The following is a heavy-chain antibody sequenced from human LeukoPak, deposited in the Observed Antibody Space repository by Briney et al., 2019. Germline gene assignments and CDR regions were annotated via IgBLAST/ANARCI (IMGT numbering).Heavy chain of an antibody. J-gene: IGHJ4*02. CDR2: ITYSSGYT. CDR1: GFTFSSYG. Sequence: PGGSLRLSCAASGFTFSSYGMHWVRQAPGKGLEWVSGITYSSGYTYYADSVKGRFTISRDNSRNTLYLQMNSLRAEDTAVYYCAKDPSDLGGSGSNNYFDCWGQGTLVTVSS. V-gene: IGHV3-23*01. D-gene: IGHD3-10*01. CDR3: AKDPSDLGGSGSNNYFDC.